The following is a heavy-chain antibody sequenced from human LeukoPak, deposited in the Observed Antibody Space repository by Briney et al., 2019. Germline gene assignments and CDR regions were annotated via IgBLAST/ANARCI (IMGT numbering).Heavy chain of an antibody. D-gene: IGHD6-13*01. Sequence: GGSLRLSCAASGFTFSNAWMSWVRQATGKGLEWVGRIKSTSDGGTTDYAAPVKGRFSISRDDSKDTLYLQMNSLKTEDTAVYYCTTIAAAGHFDYWGQGTLVTVSS. J-gene: IGHJ4*02. CDR3: TTIAAAGHFDY. V-gene: IGHV3-15*01. CDR1: GFTFSNAW. CDR2: IKSTSDGGTT.